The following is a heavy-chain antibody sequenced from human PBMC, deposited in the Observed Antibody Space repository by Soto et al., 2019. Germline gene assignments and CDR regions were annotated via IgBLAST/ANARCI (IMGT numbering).Heavy chain of an antibody. CDR1: GFTFSSYA. D-gene: IGHD3-16*01. CDR3: ARGITTLGYYYYYMDV. CDR2: ISSNGGST. J-gene: IGHJ6*03. Sequence: EVQLVESGGGLVQPGGSLRLSCAASGFTFSSYAMHWVRQAPGKGLEYVSAISSNGGSTYYANSVKGRFTISRDTSKNTLYLQRGSLRAEDMAVYYCARGITTLGYYYYYMDVWGKGTTVTVSS. V-gene: IGHV3-64*01.